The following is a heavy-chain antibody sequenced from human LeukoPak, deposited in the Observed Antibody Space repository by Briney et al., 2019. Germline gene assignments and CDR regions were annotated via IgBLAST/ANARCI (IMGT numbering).Heavy chain of an antibody. CDR2: ISSSSSTI. CDR3: ARGGWDP. V-gene: IGHV3-48*02. Sequence: TGGSLRLSCAASGYTFNSYNKNWVRQAPGKGLEWVSYISSSSSTIYYADAVKGRFTISRDNAKNSLYLQMNSLRDEVTAVYYCARGGWDPWGQGTLVTVSS. J-gene: IGHJ5*02. CDR1: GYTFNSYN.